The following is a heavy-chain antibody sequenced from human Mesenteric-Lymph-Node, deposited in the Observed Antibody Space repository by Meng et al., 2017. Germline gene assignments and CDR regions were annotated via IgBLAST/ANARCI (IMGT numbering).Heavy chain of an antibody. Sequence: QVQLVESGGCVVQPGRSLRLSCAASGFTFSSNGMHWVRQAPGKGLEWVAVIWNDGSNKYYADSVKGRFTISRDNSKNTLYLQMNSLRAEDTAVYYCARDLRNFDYWGQGTLVTVSS. CDR2: IWNDGSNK. J-gene: IGHJ4*02. CDR1: GFTFSSNG. V-gene: IGHV3-33*01. CDR3: ARDLRNFDY.